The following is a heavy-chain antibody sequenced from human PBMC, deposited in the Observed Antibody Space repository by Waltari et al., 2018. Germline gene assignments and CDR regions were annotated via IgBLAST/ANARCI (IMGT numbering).Heavy chain of an antibody. Sequence: QVQLVESGGGVVQPGRSLRLSCAASGFTFSSHAMHWVRQAPGKGLEWVAVISYDGSNKYYADSVKGRFTISRDNSKNTLYLQMNSLRAEDTAVYYCARDLWTTVTTRWPFSFDYWGQGTLVTVSS. V-gene: IGHV3-30-3*01. CDR2: ISYDGSNK. CDR3: ARDLWTTVTTRWPFSFDY. D-gene: IGHD4-4*01. CDR1: GFTFSSHA. J-gene: IGHJ4*02.